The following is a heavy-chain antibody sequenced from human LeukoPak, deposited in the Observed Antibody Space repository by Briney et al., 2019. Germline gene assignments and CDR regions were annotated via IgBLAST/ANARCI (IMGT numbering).Heavy chain of an antibody. J-gene: IGHJ3*02. CDR3: ARDGPPADAFDI. Sequence: SETLSLTCTVSGVSISSYYWGWIRQPPGKGLEWIGSIYYTGNTYYNPSLKSRVTISIDTSKSHFSLNLSSVTAADTAIYYCARDGPPADAFDIWGQGTTVTVSS. CDR2: IYYTGNT. CDR1: GVSISSYY. V-gene: IGHV4-39*07.